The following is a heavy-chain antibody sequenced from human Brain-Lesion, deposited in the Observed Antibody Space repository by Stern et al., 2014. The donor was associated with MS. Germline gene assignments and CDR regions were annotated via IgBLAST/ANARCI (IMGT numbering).Heavy chain of an antibody. D-gene: IGHD1-26*01. Sequence: QVQLVESGAEVKKPGASVKVSCKVSGYTLTELSMHWVRQAPRKGLEWMGGFDPEEGETIYAKKCQGRVTMTEDTSTDTAYMELSSLRSEDTAVYYCATLSPGAGGNYYRHFDYWGQGTLVTVSS. CDR3: ATLSPGAGGNYYRHFDY. V-gene: IGHV1-24*01. CDR2: FDPEEGET. CDR1: GYTLTELS. J-gene: IGHJ4*02.